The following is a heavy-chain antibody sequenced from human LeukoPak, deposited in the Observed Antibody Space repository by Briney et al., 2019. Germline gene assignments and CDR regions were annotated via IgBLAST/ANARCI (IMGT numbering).Heavy chain of an antibody. V-gene: IGHV3-21*01. CDR1: GFTFSSYS. CDR2: ISSSSSYI. J-gene: IGHJ4*02. Sequence: GGSLRLSCAASGFTFSSYSMNWVRQAPGKGLEWVASISSSSSYIYYADSVKGRFTISRDNAKNSLYLQMNSLRAEDTAVYYCASDLDCTNKCGPYWGQGALVTVSS. CDR3: ASDLDCTNKCGPY. D-gene: IGHD2-8*01.